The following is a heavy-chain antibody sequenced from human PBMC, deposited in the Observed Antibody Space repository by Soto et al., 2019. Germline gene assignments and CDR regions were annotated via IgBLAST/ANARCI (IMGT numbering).Heavy chain of an antibody. CDR1: GFIFSNHA. Sequence: EVHLLESGGGLVQPGESLRLSCAASGFIFSNHAMSWVRQAPGKGLEWVSAITDSGGSTYYADSVKGRFTVSGDNSQNTLYLQMNSLRAEDTALYYCAEDEFDYWGQGTRVTVSS. CDR2: ITDSGGST. CDR3: AEDEFDY. V-gene: IGHV3-23*01. J-gene: IGHJ4*02.